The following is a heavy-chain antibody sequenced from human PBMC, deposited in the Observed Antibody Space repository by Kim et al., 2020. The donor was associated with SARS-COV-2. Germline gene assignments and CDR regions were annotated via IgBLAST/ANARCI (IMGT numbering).Heavy chain of an antibody. J-gene: IGHJ4*02. V-gene: IGHV4-61*01. CDR3: VRVPDGTYWEDY. CDR2: IFSSGTT. CDR1: GGSVSSGRYY. D-gene: IGHD1-26*01. Sequence: SETLSLTCTVSGGSVSSGRYYWSWIRQPPGKGLEWIGYIFSSGTTNYTPSLNKRVTISTDTSKNQFSLKLFFVTAADTAVYYCVRVPDGTYWEDYWGQGTLVTVSS.